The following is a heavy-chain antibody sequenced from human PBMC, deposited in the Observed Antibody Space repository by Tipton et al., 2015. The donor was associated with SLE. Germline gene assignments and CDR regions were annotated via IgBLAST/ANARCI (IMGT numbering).Heavy chain of an antibody. CDR1: GGSISSGGYS. J-gene: IGHJ6*02. D-gene: IGHD1-26*01. Sequence: TLSLTCAVSGGSISSGGYSWSWIRQPPGKGLEWIGYIYHSGSTYYNPSLKSRVTISVDRSKNQFSLKLSSVTAADTAVYYCARDLSGSYYVPYYYGMDVWGQGTTVTVSS. CDR2: IYHSGST. V-gene: IGHV4-30-2*01. CDR3: ARDLSGSYYVPYYYGMDV.